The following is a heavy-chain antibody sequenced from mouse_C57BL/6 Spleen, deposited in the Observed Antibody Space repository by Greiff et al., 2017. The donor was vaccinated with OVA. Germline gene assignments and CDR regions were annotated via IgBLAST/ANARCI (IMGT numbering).Heavy chain of an antibody. CDR1: GYAFSSYW. CDR2: IYPGDGDT. D-gene: IGHD2-4*01. J-gene: IGHJ1*03. CDR3: ARNNDYDGDWYFDV. V-gene: IGHV1-80*01. Sequence: QVQLQQSGAELVKPGASVKISCKASGYAFSSYWMNWVKQRPGKGLEWIGQIYPGDGDTNYNGKFKGKATLTADKSSSTAYMQLSSLTSEDSAVDFCARNNDYDGDWYFDVWGTGTTVTVSS.